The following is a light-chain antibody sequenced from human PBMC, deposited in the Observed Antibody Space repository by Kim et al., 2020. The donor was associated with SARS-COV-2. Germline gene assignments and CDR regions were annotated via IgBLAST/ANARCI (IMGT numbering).Light chain of an antibody. CDR3: SSYTSSSTWV. J-gene: IGLJ3*02. V-gene: IGLV2-14*01. Sequence: QSALTQPASVSGSPGQSITISCTGTSSDVGGYNYVSWYQQHPGKAPKLMIYDVSKRPSGVSNRFSGSKSGNTASLTISGLQAEDEADYYCSSYTSSSTWVFGGGTQQTVL. CDR2: DVS. CDR1: SSDVGGYNY.